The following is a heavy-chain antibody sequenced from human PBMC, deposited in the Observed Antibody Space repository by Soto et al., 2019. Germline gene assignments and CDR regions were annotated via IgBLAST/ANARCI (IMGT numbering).Heavy chain of an antibody. J-gene: IGHJ6*02. D-gene: IGHD3-10*01. CDR2: IKHGGTA. CDR1: GGSFTGFY. Sequence: QVQLQQWGAGLLKPSETLSLTCAVHGGSFTGFYWDWVRQPPGKGLEWIGEIKHGGTANYNPSLKNRVSISVYMSKSLFSLKLTSVTADDTAIYFCASSSFLRSGALYHGLDVWGQGTTVTVSS. V-gene: IGHV4-34*01. CDR3: ASSSFLRSGALYHGLDV.